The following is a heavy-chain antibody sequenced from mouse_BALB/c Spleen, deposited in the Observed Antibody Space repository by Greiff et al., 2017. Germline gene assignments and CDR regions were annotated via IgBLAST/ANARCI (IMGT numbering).Heavy chain of an antibody. CDR2: ISYSGST. V-gene: IGHV3-2*02. D-gene: IGHD1-1*01. CDR1: GYSITSDYA. J-gene: IGHJ1*01. Sequence: EVKLQESGPGLVKPSQSLSLTCTVTGYSITSDYAWNWIRQFPGNKLEWMGYISYSGSTSYNPSLKSRISITRDTSKNQFFLQLNSVTTEDTATYYCARLLGHYYGSSYVDSWYFDVWGAGTTVTVSS. CDR3: ARLLGHYYGSSYVDSWYFDV.